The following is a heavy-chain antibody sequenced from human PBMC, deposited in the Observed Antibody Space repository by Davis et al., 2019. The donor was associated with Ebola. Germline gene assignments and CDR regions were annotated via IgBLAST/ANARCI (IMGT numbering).Heavy chain of an antibody. CDR2: IYPGDSDT. J-gene: IGHJ4*02. CDR1: GYSFTSYW. Sequence: GESLKISCKGSGYSFTSYWIGWVRQMPGKGLEWMGIIYPGDSDTRYSPSFQGQVTISADKSISTASLQWSSLKASDTAMYYCARLDYDVLTAYYVFDYWGQGTLVTVSS. D-gene: IGHD3-9*01. CDR3: ARLDYDVLTAYYVFDY. V-gene: IGHV5-51*01.